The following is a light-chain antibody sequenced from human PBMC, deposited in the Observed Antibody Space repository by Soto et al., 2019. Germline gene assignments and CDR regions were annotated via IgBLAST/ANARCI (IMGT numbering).Light chain of an antibody. J-gene: IGKJ2*01. Sequence: EIVLTQSPGTLSLSPGERATLSCRASQGVSTTYLGWYQQKPGQAPRLLVYGKSRRETGIPDRFSGSGSGTDFTLTISSLEPEDFAVYYCQHYGSSHPMYTFGQGTKLEIK. CDR3: QHYGSSHPMYT. V-gene: IGKV3-20*01. CDR1: QGVSTTY. CDR2: GKS.